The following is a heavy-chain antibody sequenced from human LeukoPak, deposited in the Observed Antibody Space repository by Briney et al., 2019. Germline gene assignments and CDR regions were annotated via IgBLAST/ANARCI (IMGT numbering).Heavy chain of an antibody. Sequence: SETLSLTCTVSGGSISNNNYYWAWIRQPPGKGLECIGSIYYSGSPYYNPSLKSRLTILVDTSKNHFSLRLSSVTAADTAVYYCATWKRAKTGFDYCGQGTLVTVSS. V-gene: IGHV4-39*02. J-gene: IGHJ4*02. CDR1: GGSISNNNYY. D-gene: IGHD1-14*01. CDR2: IYYSGSP. CDR3: ATWKRAKTGFDY.